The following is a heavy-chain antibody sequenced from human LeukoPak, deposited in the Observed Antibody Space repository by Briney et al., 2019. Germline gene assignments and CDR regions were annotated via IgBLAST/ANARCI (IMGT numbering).Heavy chain of an antibody. Sequence: GSSVKVSCKASGGTFSSYAISWVRQAPGQGLEWMGRIIPILGIANYAQKLQGRVTITADKSTSTAYMELSSLRSEDTAVYYCARVSYSSTVVNTAEYFQHWGQGTLVTVSS. V-gene: IGHV1-69*04. J-gene: IGHJ1*01. CDR3: ARVSYSSTVVNTAEYFQH. D-gene: IGHD4-23*01. CDR2: IIPILGIA. CDR1: GGTFSSYA.